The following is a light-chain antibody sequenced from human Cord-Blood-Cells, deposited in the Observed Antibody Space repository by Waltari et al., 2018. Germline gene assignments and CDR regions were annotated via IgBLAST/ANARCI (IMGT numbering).Light chain of an antibody. Sequence: QSALTQPPSASGSPVQSVTISCTGTSSDVGGSNYVSWYQQHPGKAPKLMIYEVSKRPSGVPDRFSGSKSGNTASLTVSGLQAEDEADYYCSSYAGSNNLVVFGGGTKLTVL. CDR1: SSDVGGSNY. J-gene: IGLJ2*01. CDR3: SSYAGSNNLVV. CDR2: EVS. V-gene: IGLV2-8*01.